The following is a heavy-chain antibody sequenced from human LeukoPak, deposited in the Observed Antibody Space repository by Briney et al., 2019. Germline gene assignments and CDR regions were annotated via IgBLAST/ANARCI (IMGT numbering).Heavy chain of an antibody. CDR3: ARKRITMIVVAADPVDY. CDR2: INHSGST. V-gene: IGHV4-30-4*08. D-gene: IGHD3-22*01. J-gene: IGHJ4*02. CDR1: GGSISSGDYY. Sequence: PSQTLSLTCTVSGGSISSGDYYWSWIRQPPGKGLEWIGEINHSGSTNYNPSLKSRVTISVDTSKNQFSLKLSSVAAADTAVYYCARKRITMIVVAADPVDYWGQGTLVTVSS.